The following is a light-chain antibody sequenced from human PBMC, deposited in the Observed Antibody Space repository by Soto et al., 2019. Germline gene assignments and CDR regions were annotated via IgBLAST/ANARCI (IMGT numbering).Light chain of an antibody. CDR2: DAS. CDR1: QSVTTN. J-gene: IGKJ5*01. V-gene: IGKV3-11*01. Sequence: EVVMTQSPGTLSVSPGERATLSCRARQSVTTNMARDQQKPGPAPRLLIYDASNRATGIPARFSGSGSETDFTLTISSLEPEDFAVYYCQHRMNWPLTFGHGTRLEIK. CDR3: QHRMNWPLT.